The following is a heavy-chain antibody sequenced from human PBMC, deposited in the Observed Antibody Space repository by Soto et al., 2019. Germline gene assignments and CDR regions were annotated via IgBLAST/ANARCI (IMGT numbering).Heavy chain of an antibody. CDR3: ARELPGSWYAFDP. D-gene: IGHD6-13*01. CDR2: IIPIFGTA. CDR1: GGTFSSYA. V-gene: IGHV1-69*13. J-gene: IGHJ5*02. Sequence: SVKVSCKASGGTFSSYAISWVRQAPGQGLEWMGEIIPIFGTANYAQKFQGRVTITADESTSTAYMELSSLRSEDTAVYYCARELPGSWYAFDPWGQGTLVTVSS.